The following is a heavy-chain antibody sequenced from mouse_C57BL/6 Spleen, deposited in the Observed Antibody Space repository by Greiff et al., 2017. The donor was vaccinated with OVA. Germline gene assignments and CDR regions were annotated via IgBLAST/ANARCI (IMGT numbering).Heavy chain of an antibody. Sequence: VKLQESGAELVRPGTSVKVSCKASGYAFTNYLIEWVKQRPGQGLEWIGVINPGSGGTNYNEKFKGKATLTADKSSSTAYMQLSSLTSEDSAVYFCARQAMDYWGQGTSVTVSS. J-gene: IGHJ4*01. CDR1: GYAFTNYL. V-gene: IGHV1-54*01. CDR3: ARQAMDY. CDR2: INPGSGGT.